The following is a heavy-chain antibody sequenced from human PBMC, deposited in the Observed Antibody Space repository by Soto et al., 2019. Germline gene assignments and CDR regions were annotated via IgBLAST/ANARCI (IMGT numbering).Heavy chain of an antibody. CDR3: ARGITAGLTDAFDI. J-gene: IGHJ3*02. Sequence: GASVKVSCKASGYTFTCYYMHWVRQAPGQGLEWMGWINPNSGGTNYAQKFQGWVTVTRDTSISTAYMELSRLRSDDTAVYYCARGITAGLTDAFDIWGQGTMVTVSS. CDR2: INPNSGGT. V-gene: IGHV1-2*04. D-gene: IGHD3-16*01. CDR1: GYTFTCYY.